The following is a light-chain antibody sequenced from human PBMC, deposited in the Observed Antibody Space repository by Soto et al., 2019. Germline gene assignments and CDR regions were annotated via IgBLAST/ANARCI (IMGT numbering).Light chain of an antibody. V-gene: IGLV2-14*03. CDR3: SSYTSSTTYV. CDR1: GSDIGGYNH. CDR2: DVT. J-gene: IGLJ1*01. Sequence: QSALTQPASVSGSPGQSITISCTGTGSDIGGYNHVSWYQHHPGKAPKLIIYDVTNRPSGVSNRFSGSKSGNTASLTISGLQAEDEADYYCSSYTSSTTYVFATVTKVTVL.